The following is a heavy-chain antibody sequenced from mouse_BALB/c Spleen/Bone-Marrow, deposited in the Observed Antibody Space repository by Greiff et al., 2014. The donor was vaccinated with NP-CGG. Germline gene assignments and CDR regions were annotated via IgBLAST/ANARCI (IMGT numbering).Heavy chain of an antibody. CDR3: ARGDPYYRYSDY. CDR2: IHPSSGNT. Sequence: VQLVESGSVLVRPGASVKLSCKASGYTFTSSWMHWAKQRPGQGLEWIGEIHPSSGNTNYNEKFKGKATLTVDTSSSTAYVDLSSLTSEDSAVYYCARGDPYYRYSDYWGQGTTLTVSS. CDR1: GYTFTSSW. D-gene: IGHD2-14*01. V-gene: IGHV1S130*01. J-gene: IGHJ2*01.